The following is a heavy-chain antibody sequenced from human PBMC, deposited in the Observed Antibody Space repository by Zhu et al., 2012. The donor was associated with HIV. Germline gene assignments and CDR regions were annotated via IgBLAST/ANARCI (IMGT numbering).Heavy chain of an antibody. CDR2: INHSGGT. CDR1: GGSFSDSY. V-gene: IGHV4-34*01. CDR3: ARKWGAAFDH. D-gene: IGHD1-26*01. Sequence: QVQLQQWGAGPLKPSETLSLTCAVYGGSFSDSYWNWIRQPPGKGLEWIGEINHSGGTKYNPSLKSRVTILVGTSKNQFSLKLHSVTAADTAVYFCARKWGAAFDHWGQGSLVTVSS. J-gene: IGHJ5*02.